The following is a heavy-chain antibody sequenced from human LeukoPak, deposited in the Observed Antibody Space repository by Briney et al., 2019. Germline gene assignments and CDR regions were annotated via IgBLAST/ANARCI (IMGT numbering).Heavy chain of an antibody. CDR3: AKRGAVAGTGDDY. Sequence: GGSLRLSCAASGFTFSSYGMHWVRQAPGKGLEWVAVISYDGSNKYYADSVKGRFTISRDNSKNTLYLQMNSLRAEDTAVYYCAKRGAVAGTGDDYWGQGTLVTVSS. CDR1: GFTFSSYG. J-gene: IGHJ4*02. V-gene: IGHV3-30*18. CDR2: ISYDGSNK. D-gene: IGHD6-19*01.